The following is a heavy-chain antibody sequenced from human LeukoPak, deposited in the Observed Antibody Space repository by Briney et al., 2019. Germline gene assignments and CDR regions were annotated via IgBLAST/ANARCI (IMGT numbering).Heavy chain of an antibody. D-gene: IGHD6-13*01. V-gene: IGHV1-58*02. CDR2: IVVGSGNT. CDR3: ARAGSSSRWVNDY. Sequence: SVKVSCKASGFTFTSSAMQWVRQARGQRLEWIGWIVVGSGNTNYAQKFQERVTITRDMSTSTAYMELSRLRFDDTAVFYCARAGSSSRWVNDYWGQGTLVTVSS. CDR1: GFTFTSSA. J-gene: IGHJ4*02.